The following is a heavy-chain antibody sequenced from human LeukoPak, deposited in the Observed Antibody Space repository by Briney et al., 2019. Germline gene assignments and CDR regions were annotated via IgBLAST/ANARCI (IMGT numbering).Heavy chain of an antibody. V-gene: IGHV3-13*01. CDR3: ARVAKERVGGVYYFDY. D-gene: IGHD1-1*01. J-gene: IGHJ4*02. CDR2: IGTAGDT. CDR1: GFTFSDYD. Sequence: GGSLRLSCAASGFTFSDYDMHWVRQATGKGLEWVSAIGTAGDTYYTGSVKGRFTISRENAKNSLYLQMNSLRAGDTAVYYCARVAKERVGGVYYFDYWGPGNPGHRLL.